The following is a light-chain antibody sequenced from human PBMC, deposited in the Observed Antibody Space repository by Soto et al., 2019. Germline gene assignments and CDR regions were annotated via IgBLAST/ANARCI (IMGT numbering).Light chain of an antibody. Sequence: EIVLTQSPCTLSLSPWYRATLACRAIQSVSSNLAWYQQKPGQAPRLPIYEASNRATGIPARFSGSGSGADFTLTISSLEPEDFALYYCQQHINWPLTFGGGTKVDIK. J-gene: IGKJ4*01. CDR2: EAS. V-gene: IGKV3-11*01. CDR3: QQHINWPLT. CDR1: QSVSSN.